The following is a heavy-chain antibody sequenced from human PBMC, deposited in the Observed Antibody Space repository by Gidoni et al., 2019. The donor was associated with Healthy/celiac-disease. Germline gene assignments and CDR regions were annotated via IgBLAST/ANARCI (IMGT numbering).Heavy chain of an antibody. CDR3: ASSGSYPEAFDI. D-gene: IGHD1-26*01. J-gene: IGHJ3*02. CDR1: GGSVSSGSYY. CDR2: IYYSGST. V-gene: IGHV4-61*01. Sequence: QVQLQESGPGLVKPSETLSLTCTVSGGSVSSGSYYWSWIRQPPGKGLEWIGYIYYSGSTNYNPSLKSRVTISVDTSKNQFSLKLSSVTAADTAVYYCASSGSYPEAFDIWGQGTMVTVSS.